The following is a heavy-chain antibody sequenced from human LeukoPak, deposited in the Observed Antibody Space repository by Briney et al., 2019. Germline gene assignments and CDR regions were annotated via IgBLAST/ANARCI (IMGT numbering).Heavy chain of an antibody. Sequence: PGGSLRLSCAASGFTFSIYATSWVRQAPRKGLEWVSTISVSGGRTHYADSMKGRFTISRDNSKNTLYLQMNSLRAEDTAVYYCAKALYGEYYFDYWGQGTLVTVSS. V-gene: IGHV3-23*01. CDR2: ISVSGGRT. D-gene: IGHD4-17*01. CDR1: GFTFSIYA. J-gene: IGHJ4*02. CDR3: AKALYGEYYFDY.